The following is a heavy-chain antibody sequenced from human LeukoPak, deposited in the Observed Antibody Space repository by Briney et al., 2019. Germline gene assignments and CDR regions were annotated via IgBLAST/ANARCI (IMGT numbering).Heavy chain of an antibody. J-gene: IGHJ4*02. CDR3: ARATRPAAIGY. D-gene: IGHD2-2*01. CDR2: IYSGGST. Sequence: GGSLRLSCAASGFTVSSNYMSWVRQAPGKGLEWVSVIYSGGSTYYADSVKGRFIISRDNSKNTLYLQMNSLRAEDTAVYYCARATRPAAIGYWGQGTLVTVSS. V-gene: IGHV3-53*01. CDR1: GFTVSSNY.